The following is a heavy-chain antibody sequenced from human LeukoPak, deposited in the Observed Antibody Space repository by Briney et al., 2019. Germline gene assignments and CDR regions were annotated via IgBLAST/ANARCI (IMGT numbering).Heavy chain of an antibody. CDR2: IIPIFGTV. CDR3: ARGNSGYDTLYLDY. CDR1: GFTFSSNY. V-gene: IGHV1-69*05. D-gene: IGHD5-12*01. Sequence: GASVKVSCKASGFTFSSNYIHWVRQAAGQGLEWMGGIIPIFGTVNYAQKFQGRLTITTDESTNTAYMELSSLRSDDTAVYYCARGNSGYDTLYLDYWGQGTLVTVSS. J-gene: IGHJ4*02.